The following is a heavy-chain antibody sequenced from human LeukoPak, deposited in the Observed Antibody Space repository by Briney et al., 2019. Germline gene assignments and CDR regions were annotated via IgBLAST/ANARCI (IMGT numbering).Heavy chain of an antibody. V-gene: IGHV4-61*02. J-gene: IGHJ6*03. CDR1: GGSISSGSYY. CDR3: ARAITIFGVVTYTPTYYYYYYMDV. Sequence: PSETLSLTCTVSGGSISSGSYYWSWIRQPAGKGLEWIGRIYTSGSTNYNPSLKSRVTISVDTYKNQFSLKLSSVTAADTAVYYCARAITIFGVVTYTPTYYYYYYMDVWGKGTTVTVSS. CDR2: IYTSGST. D-gene: IGHD3-3*01.